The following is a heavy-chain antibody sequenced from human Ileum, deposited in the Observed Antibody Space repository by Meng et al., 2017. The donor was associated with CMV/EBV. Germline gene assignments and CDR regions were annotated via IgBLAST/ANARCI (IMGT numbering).Heavy chain of an antibody. J-gene: IGHJ4*02. CDR3: ARRSRNGYNSEIDY. CDR2: IDTYKGDT. CDR1: GYTFTSYG. V-gene: IGHV1-18*01. D-gene: IGHD5-24*01. Sequence: ASVKVSCKASGYTFTSYGISWVRQAPGQGLEWMGWIDTYKGDTNYLQKLQGRVTMTTDTSTTTAYMELRSLRSDDTAIYYCARRSRNGYNSEIDYWGQGTRVTVSS.